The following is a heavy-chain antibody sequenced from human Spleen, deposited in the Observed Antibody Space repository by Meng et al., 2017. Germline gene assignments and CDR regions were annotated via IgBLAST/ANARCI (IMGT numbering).Heavy chain of an antibody. CDR1: GGSISSGSYY. CDR3: ARASHYYYDSSGWLD. V-gene: IGHV4-61*02. CDR2: IYTSGST. Sequence: LRLSCTVSGGSISSGSYYWSWIRQPAGKGLEWIGRIYTSGSTNYNPSLKSRVTISVDTSKNQFSLKLSSVTAADTAVYYCARASHYYYDSSGWLDWGQGTLVTVSS. J-gene: IGHJ4*02. D-gene: IGHD3-22*01.